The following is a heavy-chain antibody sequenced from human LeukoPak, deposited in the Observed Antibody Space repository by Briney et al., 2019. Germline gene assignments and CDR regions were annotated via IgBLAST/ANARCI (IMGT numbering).Heavy chain of an antibody. CDR1: GGSISGYY. Sequence: PSETLSLTCTVSGGSISGYYYNWVRQPPGKGLEWIGYIYNGGSTNYNPSLKSRVTISVDTSKNQFSLKLTSVTAADTAVYYCATLRDGYEFDYWGQGTLVTVSS. D-gene: IGHD5-24*01. V-gene: IGHV4-59*01. CDR2: IYNGGST. J-gene: IGHJ4*02. CDR3: ATLRDGYEFDY.